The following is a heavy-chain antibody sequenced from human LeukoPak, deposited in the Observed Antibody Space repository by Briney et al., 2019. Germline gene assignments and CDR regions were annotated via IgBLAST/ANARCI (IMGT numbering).Heavy chain of an antibody. CDR1: GYTFTSYG. J-gene: IGHJ4*02. CDR2: ISAYSGNT. D-gene: IGHD3-22*01. Sequence: ASVKVSCKASGYTFTSYGISWVRQAPGQGLEWMGWISAYSGNTNYAQKLQGRVTMTTDTSTSTAYMELRSLRSDDTAVYYCARESYDSSGYYHVDYWGQGTLVTVSS. CDR3: ARESYDSSGYYHVDY. V-gene: IGHV1-18*01.